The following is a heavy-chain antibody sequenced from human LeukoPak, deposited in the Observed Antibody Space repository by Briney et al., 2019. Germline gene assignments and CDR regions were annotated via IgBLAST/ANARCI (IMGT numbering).Heavy chain of an antibody. CDR3: ARDYYDSSGYWSSDAFDI. D-gene: IGHD3-22*01. CDR1: GFTFSSYS. CDR2: ISSSSSTI. V-gene: IGHV3-48*02. Sequence: PGGSLRLSCAASGFTFSSYSMNWVRQAPGKGLEWVSYISSSSSTIYYADSVKGRFTISRDNAKNSLYLQMNSLRDEDTAVYYCARDYYDSSGYWSSDAFDIWGQGTMVTVSS. J-gene: IGHJ3*02.